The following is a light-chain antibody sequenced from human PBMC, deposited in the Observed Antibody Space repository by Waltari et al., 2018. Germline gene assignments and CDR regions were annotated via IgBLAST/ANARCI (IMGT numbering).Light chain of an antibody. Sequence: EIVLTQSPGTLSLPPGERATLSCRASQSVSRTLAWYHQKPGQAPRLLIFGASNRATGIPDRFSGSGSGTDFILIITRLEPEDSAMYYCQHYVRLPATFGQGTKVEIK. CDR1: QSVSRT. CDR2: GAS. V-gene: IGKV3-20*01. CDR3: QHYVRLPAT. J-gene: IGKJ1*01.